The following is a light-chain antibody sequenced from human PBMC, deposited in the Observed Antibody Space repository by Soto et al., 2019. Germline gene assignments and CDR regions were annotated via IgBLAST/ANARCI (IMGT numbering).Light chain of an antibody. CDR2: DVS. J-gene: IGLJ2*01. V-gene: IGLV2-14*01. CDR1: NSDVGGYNH. Sequence: QSALTQPASVSGSPGQSITISCTGTNSDVGGYNHVSWYQQHPGKAPKLMIYDVSNRPSGVSNRFSGSKSGNTASLTISGLQAEDEGDYYCSSYTSSSTLVVFGGGTKLTVL. CDR3: SSYTSSSTLVV.